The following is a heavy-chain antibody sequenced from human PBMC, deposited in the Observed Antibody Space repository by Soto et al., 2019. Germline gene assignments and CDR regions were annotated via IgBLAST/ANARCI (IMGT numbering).Heavy chain of an antibody. CDR3: ARSIVATIDFDY. J-gene: IGHJ4*02. D-gene: IGHD5-12*01. V-gene: IGHV4-59*01. CDR1: GGSISSYY. CDR2: IYYSGST. Sequence: SETLSLTCTVSGGSISSYYWSWIRQPPGKGLEWIGYIYYSGSTNYNPSLKSRVTISVDTSKNQFSLKLSSVTAADTAVYYCARSIVATIDFDYWGQGTLVTV.